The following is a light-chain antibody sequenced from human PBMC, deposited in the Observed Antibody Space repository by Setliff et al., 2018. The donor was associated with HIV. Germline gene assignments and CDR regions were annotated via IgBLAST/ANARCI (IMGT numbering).Light chain of an antibody. Sequence: SALTQPPSVSGSPGQSVTISCTGTSSDVGSYNRVSWYRQPPGTAPQVMIYEVTKRPSGVPDRLSGSKSGNTASLTISGLLAEDEADYYCSSYTSDNTWVFGGGTKVTVL. V-gene: IGLV2-18*02. CDR1: SSDVGSYNR. J-gene: IGLJ3*02. CDR2: EVT. CDR3: SSYTSDNTWV.